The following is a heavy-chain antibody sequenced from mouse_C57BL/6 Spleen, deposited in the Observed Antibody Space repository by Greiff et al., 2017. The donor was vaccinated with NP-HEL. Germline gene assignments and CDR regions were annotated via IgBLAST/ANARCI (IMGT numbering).Heavy chain of an antibody. J-gene: IGHJ3*01. V-gene: IGHV1-52*01. CDR2: IDPSDSET. D-gene: IGHD2-4*01. CDR3: ARGNYDYERGGFAY. Sequence: QVQLQQPGAELVRPGSSVKLSCKASGYTFTSYWMHWVKQRPIQGLEWIGNIDPSDSETHYNQKFKDKATLTVDKSSSTAYMQLSSLTSEDSAVYYCARGNYDYERGGFAYWGQGTLVTVSA. CDR1: GYTFTSYW.